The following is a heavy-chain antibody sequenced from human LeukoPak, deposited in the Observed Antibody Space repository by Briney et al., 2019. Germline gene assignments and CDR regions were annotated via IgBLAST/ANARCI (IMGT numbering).Heavy chain of an antibody. D-gene: IGHD1-1*01. CDR1: GYSISSGYY. J-gene: IGHJ6*03. CDR3: ARDRVKLERRVTQSYYYYMDV. V-gene: IGHV4-38-2*02. Sequence: PSETLSLTCTVSGYSISSGYYWGRIRQPPGKGLEWIGSIYHSGSTYYNPSLKSRVTISVDTSKNQFSLKLSSVTAADTAVYYCARDRVKLERRVTQSYYYYMDVWGKGTTVTVSS. CDR2: IYHSGST.